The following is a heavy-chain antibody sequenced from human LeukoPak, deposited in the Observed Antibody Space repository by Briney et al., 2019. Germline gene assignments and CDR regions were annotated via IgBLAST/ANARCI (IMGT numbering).Heavy chain of an antibody. J-gene: IGHJ4*02. CDR1: GYTFTGYF. D-gene: IGHD6-13*01. V-gene: IGHV1-2*02. CDR2: INPNSGGT. Sequence: ASVKVSCKASGYTFTGYFMHWVRQAPGQGLEWMGWINPNSGGTNYAQKFQGRVTMTRDTSISTAYMELSRLRSDDTAVYYCARKGHSSSWVDYWGQGTLVTVSS. CDR3: ARKGHSSSWVDY.